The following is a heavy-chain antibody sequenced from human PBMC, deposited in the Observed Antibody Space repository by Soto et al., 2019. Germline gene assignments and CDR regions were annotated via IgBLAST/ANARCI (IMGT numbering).Heavy chain of an antibody. V-gene: IGHV4-39*01. CDR2: IYYSGST. Sequence: SETLSLTCTVSGGSISSSYYYWGWIRQPPGKGLEWIGSIYYSGSTYYNPSLKSRVTMSVDTSKNQFSLNLNSVTAADTAVYYCASLAPDFDYWGQGTLVTVSS. CDR1: GGSISSSYYY. J-gene: IGHJ4*02. CDR3: ASLAPDFDY.